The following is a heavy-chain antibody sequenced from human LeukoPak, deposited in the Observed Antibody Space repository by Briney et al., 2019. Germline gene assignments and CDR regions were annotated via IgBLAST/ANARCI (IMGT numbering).Heavy chain of an antibody. D-gene: IGHD3-3*01. J-gene: IGHJ4*02. CDR2: INSDGRST. V-gene: IGHV3-74*01. Sequence: GGSLRLSCAASGFTFSSYWMHWVRQAPGKGLVWVSHINSDGRSTSYADSVKGRFTISRDNAKNTLYLQMNSLRAEDTAVYYCARDLYTIFGVVSGSFDYWGQGTLVTVSS. CDR3: ARDLYTIFGVVSGSFDY. CDR1: GFTFSSYW.